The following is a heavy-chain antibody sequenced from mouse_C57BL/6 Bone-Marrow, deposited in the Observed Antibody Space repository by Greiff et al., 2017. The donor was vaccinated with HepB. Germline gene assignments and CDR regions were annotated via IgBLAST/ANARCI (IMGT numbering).Heavy chain of an antibody. V-gene: IGHV2-5*01. Sequence: QVQLQQSGPGLVQPSQSLSITCTVSGFSLTSYGVHWVRQSPGKGLEWLGVIWRGGSTDYNAAFISRLSITKDNSKSQVFFKMNSLQADDTAIYYCAKRDISFFDVWGTGTTVTVSS. CDR2: IWRGGST. CDR3: AKRDISFFDV. J-gene: IGHJ1*03. CDR1: GFSLTSYG.